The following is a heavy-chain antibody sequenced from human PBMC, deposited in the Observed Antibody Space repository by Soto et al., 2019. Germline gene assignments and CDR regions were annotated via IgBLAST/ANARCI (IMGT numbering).Heavy chain of an antibody. V-gene: IGHV3-30-3*01. Sequence: GGSLRLSCAASGFTFSSYSIHWVRQAPCKGLEWVAVISYDGSNKYYADSVKGRFTISRDNSKNTLYLQMNSLRAEDTAVYYCASPLYLTIVVVVAATGENAFDSWGQGTMVTVSS. CDR1: GFTFSSYS. D-gene: IGHD2-15*01. CDR3: ASPLYLTIVVVVAATGENAFDS. CDR2: ISYDGSNK. J-gene: IGHJ3*02.